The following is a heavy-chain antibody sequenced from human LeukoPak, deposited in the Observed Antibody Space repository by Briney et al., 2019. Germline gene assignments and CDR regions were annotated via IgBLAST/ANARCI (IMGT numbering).Heavy chain of an antibody. J-gene: IGHJ6*02. CDR1: GGSISSGGYY. D-gene: IGHD2-15*01. Sequence: PSETLSLTCTVSGGSISSGGYYWSWIRQHPGKGLEWIGYIYYSGSTYYNPSLKSRVTISVDTSKNQFSLKLSSVTAADTAVYYSARDKGYCSGGSCYQGAYYYYGMDVWGQGTTVTVSS. CDR3: ARDKGYCSGGSCYQGAYYYYGMDV. CDR2: IYYSGST. V-gene: IGHV4-31*03.